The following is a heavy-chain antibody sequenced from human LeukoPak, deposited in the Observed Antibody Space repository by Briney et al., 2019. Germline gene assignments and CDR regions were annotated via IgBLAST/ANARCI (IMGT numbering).Heavy chain of an antibody. J-gene: IGHJ4*02. CDR1: GASITTYY. D-gene: IGHD1-26*01. V-gene: IGHV4-59*01. CDR3: ASTQIKYSGTYFAGY. CDR2: ISYSSSS. Sequence: PSETLSLTCTVSGASITTYYWSWIRQSPGTGLEWIGYISYSSSSNYNPSLKSRVTISVDTSKNQFSLKLTSVTAADTAVYYCASTQIKYSGTYFAGYWGQGTLVTVSS.